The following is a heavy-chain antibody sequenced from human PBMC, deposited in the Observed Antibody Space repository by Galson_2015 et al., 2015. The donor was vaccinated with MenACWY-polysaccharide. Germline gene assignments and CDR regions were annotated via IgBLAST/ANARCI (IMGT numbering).Heavy chain of an antibody. Sequence: SLRLSCAASGFTFSTYAMSWVRQAPGKGPEWVSFINGNGGRTEYVDSVKGRFTISRDNSKDMVYLHMNSLGGEDTAVYFCAKDRPLRGLSVFYYGMDVWGRGTTVIVSS. J-gene: IGHJ6*02. CDR1: GFTFSTYA. V-gene: IGHV3-23*01. D-gene: IGHD3-10*01. CDR2: INGNGGRT. CDR3: AKDRPLRGLSVFYYGMDV.